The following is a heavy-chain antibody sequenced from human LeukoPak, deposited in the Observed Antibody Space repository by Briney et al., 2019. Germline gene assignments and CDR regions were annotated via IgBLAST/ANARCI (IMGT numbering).Heavy chain of an antibody. CDR3: TRGYDSSGWLFDY. Sequence: GGSLRLSCAASGFTFSSYWMHWVRQAPGKGPEWVSHIRSKAYGGTTEYATSVKGRFTISRDDSKSIAYLQMSSLKTEDTAVYYCTRGYDSSGWLFDYWGQGTLVTVSS. J-gene: IGHJ4*02. V-gene: IGHV3-49*04. CDR2: IRSKAYGGTT. CDR1: GFTFSSYW. D-gene: IGHD6-19*01.